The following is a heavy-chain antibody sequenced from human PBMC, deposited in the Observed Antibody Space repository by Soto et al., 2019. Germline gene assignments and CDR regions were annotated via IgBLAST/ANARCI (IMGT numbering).Heavy chain of an antibody. Sequence: QVQLVQSGAEVKKPGASVKVSCKGSGYTFTSYGISWVRQAPGQGLEWMGWISAYNGNTNPAQKLQGRVTMTTDAATSIAYMELRSLRSDDTAVYYCAIANHPVVANPWGQGTLVTVS. V-gene: IGHV1-18*01. CDR2: ISAYNGNT. D-gene: IGHD5-12*01. CDR3: AIANHPVVANP. CDR1: GYTFTSYG. J-gene: IGHJ5*02.